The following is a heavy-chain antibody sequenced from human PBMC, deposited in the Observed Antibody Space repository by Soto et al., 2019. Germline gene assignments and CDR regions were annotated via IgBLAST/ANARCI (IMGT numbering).Heavy chain of an antibody. CDR1: GGSISSYY. CDR2: IYYSGST. Sequence: PSETLSLTCTVSGGSISSYYWSWIRQPPGKGLEWIGYIYYSGSTNYNPSPKSRVTISVDTSKNQFSLKVSSVTAADTAVYYCARHRDSYGSGDFDYWGQGTLVTVSS. D-gene: IGHD5-18*01. J-gene: IGHJ4*02. CDR3: ARHRDSYGSGDFDY. V-gene: IGHV4-59*08.